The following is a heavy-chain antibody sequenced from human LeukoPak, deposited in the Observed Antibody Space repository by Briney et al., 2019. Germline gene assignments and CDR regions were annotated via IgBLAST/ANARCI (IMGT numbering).Heavy chain of an antibody. CDR2: ISSDSTTI. D-gene: IGHD1-1*01. CDR3: ATSWSAFDY. J-gene: IGHJ4*02. Sequence: PGGSLRLSCAASGFTFSSYSMNWVRQAPGKGLEWVSYISSDSTTIYYADSVKGRFTISRDNAKNSLYLQMNSLRAEDTAVYYCATSWSAFDYWGQGTLVTVSS. V-gene: IGHV3-48*01. CDR1: GFTFSSYS.